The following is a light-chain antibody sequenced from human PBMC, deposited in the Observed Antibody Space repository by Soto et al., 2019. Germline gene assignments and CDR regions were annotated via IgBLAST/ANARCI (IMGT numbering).Light chain of an antibody. J-gene: IGKJ1*01. CDR3: QQYGSSRT. Sequence: EIVLTQSPGTLSLSPGERATLSCRASQSVSSSYLAWYQQKPGQAPRLLIYGASSRATGIPDRFSGSGSGKEFALTISRLEPEDFAVYDCQQYGSSRTFGQGTKVEI. CDR2: GAS. V-gene: IGKV3-20*01. CDR1: QSVSSSY.